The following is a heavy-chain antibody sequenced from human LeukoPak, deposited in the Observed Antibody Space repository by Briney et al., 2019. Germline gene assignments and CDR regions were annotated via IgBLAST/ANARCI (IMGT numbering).Heavy chain of an antibody. CDR1: GFTFSTYD. Sequence: GGSLRLSCAASGFTFSTYDMHWVRQATGKSLEWVSGIGKTGDTYYLGSVKGRFIISRENAKNSVSLQMNSLRVGDTAVYYCARGAGDGFNPWGQGTLVTVSS. CDR2: IGKTGDT. CDR3: ARGAGDGFNP. D-gene: IGHD3-16*01. V-gene: IGHV3-13*01. J-gene: IGHJ5*02.